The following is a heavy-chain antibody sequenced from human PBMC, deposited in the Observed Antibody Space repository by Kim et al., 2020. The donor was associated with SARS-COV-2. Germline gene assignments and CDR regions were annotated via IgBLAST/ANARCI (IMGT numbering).Heavy chain of an antibody. D-gene: IGHD3-22*01. V-gene: IGHV3-9*01. Sequence: GGSLRLSCAASGFTFDDYAMHWVRQAPGKGLEWVSGISWNSGSIGYADSVKGRFTISRDNAKNSLYLQMNSLGAEDTALYYCAKDASPVITTPDYWGQGTLVTVSS. CDR3: AKDASPVITTPDY. CDR1: GFTFDDYA. J-gene: IGHJ4*02. CDR2: ISWNSGSI.